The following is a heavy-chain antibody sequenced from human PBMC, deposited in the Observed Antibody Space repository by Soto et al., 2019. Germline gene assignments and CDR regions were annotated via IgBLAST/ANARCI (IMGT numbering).Heavy chain of an antibody. Sequence: PSETLSLTCTVSGGSISSGNYYWSWIRQHPGKGLEWIAYMSYSGTTYYNPSLKTRVIISLDTSKNQFSLKLSSVTAADTAVYFCARYCSGGTCQYAFDIWGQGTMVTVSS. CDR3: ARYCSGGTCQYAFDI. V-gene: IGHV4-31*03. D-gene: IGHD2-15*01. J-gene: IGHJ3*02. CDR2: MSYSGTT. CDR1: GGSISSGNYY.